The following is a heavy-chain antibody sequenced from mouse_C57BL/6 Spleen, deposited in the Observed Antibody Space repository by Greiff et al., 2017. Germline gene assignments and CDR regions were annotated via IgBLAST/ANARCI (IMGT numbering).Heavy chain of an antibody. CDR3: ARGYGNYGGFAY. CDR2: IDPANGNT. Sequence: EVQLKQSVAELVRPGASVKLSCTASGFYIKNTYMHWVKQRPEQGLERIGRIDPANGNTKYAPKSQGKATITADSSSNTAYLQLSSLTSEDTAIYYCARGYGNYGGFAYWGKGTLVTVSA. CDR1: GFYIKNTY. J-gene: IGHJ3*01. V-gene: IGHV14-3*01. D-gene: IGHD2-1*01.